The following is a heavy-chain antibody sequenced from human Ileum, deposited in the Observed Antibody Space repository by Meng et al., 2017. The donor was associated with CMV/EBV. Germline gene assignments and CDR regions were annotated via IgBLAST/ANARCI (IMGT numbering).Heavy chain of an antibody. CDR2: ISWNTNFV. Sequence: SLKISCAASGFTFADYAMHWVRQVPGKGLEWVSGISWNTNFVDYLDSVKGRFTISRDNAKNSLYLQMNSLRPEDMALYYCVKGSRRMATTPFDYWGQGTLVTVSS. D-gene: IGHD5-24*01. V-gene: IGHV3-9*03. CDR3: VKGSRRMATTPFDY. J-gene: IGHJ4*02. CDR1: GFTFADYA.